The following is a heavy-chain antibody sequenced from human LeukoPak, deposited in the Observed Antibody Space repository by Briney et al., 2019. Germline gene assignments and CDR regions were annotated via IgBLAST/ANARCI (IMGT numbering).Heavy chain of an antibody. V-gene: IGHV3-7*01. CDR2: IKQDGSEK. Sequence: PGGSLRFSCAASGFTFNSYWMSWVRQAPGKGLEWVANIKQDGSEKYYVDSVKGRFTISRDNAKNSLYPQMNSLRAEDTAVYYCATLGYYVDYWGQGTLVTVSS. J-gene: IGHJ4*02. CDR3: ATLGYYVDY. CDR1: GFTFNSYW. D-gene: IGHD3-3*01.